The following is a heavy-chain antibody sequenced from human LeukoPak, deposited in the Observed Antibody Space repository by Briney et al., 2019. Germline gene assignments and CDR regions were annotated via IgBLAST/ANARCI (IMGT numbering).Heavy chain of an antibody. CDR1: GYTFTSYD. CDR2: INPNSGGT. J-gene: IGHJ3*02. Sequence: ASVKVSCKASGYTFTSYDINWVRQATGQGLEWMGWINPNSGGTNYAQKFQGRVTMTRDTSISTAYMELSRLRSDDTAVYYCARDLARRVGWAKSAFDIWGQGTMVTVSS. CDR3: ARDLARRVGWAKSAFDI. D-gene: IGHD6-19*01. V-gene: IGHV1-2*02.